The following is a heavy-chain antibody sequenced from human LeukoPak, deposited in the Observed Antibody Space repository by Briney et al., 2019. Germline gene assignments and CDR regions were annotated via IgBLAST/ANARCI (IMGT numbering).Heavy chain of an antibody. CDR3: ARDGMSSSWYGDDYYYYGMDV. J-gene: IGHJ6*02. CDR1: GYTFTGYY. D-gene: IGHD6-13*01. Sequence: ASVKVSCKASGYTFTGYYMHCVRQAPGQGLEWMGWINPNSGGTNYAQKFQGRVTMTRDTSISTAYMELSRLRSDDTAVYYCARDGMSSSWYGDDYYYYGMDVWGQGTTVTVSS. V-gene: IGHV1-2*02. CDR2: INPNSGGT.